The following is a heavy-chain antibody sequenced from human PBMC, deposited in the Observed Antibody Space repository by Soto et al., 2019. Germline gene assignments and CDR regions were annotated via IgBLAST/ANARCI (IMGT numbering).Heavy chain of an antibody. CDR2: IYYSGST. J-gene: IGHJ6*02. Sequence: SETLSLTCTVSGGSISSGDYYWSWIRQPPGKGLEWIGYIYYSGSTYYNPSLKSRVTISVDTSKNQFSLKLSSVTAADTAVYYCARDPVIYGGNSDYYYYYYGMDVWGQGTTVTVSS. D-gene: IGHD4-17*01. CDR1: GGSISSGDYY. CDR3: ARDPVIYGGNSDYYYYYYGMDV. V-gene: IGHV4-30-4*01.